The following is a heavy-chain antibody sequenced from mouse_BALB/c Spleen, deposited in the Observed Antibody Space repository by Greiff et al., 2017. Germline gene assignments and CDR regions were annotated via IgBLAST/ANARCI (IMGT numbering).Heavy chain of an antibody. CDR2: IYPGNSDT. J-gene: IGHJ3*01. V-gene: IGHV1-5*01. CDR1: GYTFTSYW. Sequence: EVKLMESGTVLARPGASVKMSCKASGYTFTSYWMHWVKQRPGQGLEWIGAIYPGNSDTSYNQKFKGKATFTVDTSSSTAYMQFNSLTSEDSAVYYCARSDYDEGPFAYWGQGTLVTVSA. D-gene: IGHD2-4*01. CDR3: ARSDYDEGPFAY.